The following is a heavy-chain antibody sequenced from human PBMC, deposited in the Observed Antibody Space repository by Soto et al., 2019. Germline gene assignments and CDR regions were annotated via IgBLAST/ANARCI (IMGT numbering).Heavy chain of an antibody. Sequence: SETLSLTCAVYGGSFSGYYWSWIRQPPGKGLEWIGEINHSGSTNYNPSLKSRVTISVDTSKNQFSLKLSSVTAADTAVYYCARGRSKWRSYYYYGMDVWGQGTTVTVSS. J-gene: IGHJ6*02. CDR1: GGSFSGYY. CDR2: INHSGST. V-gene: IGHV4-34*01. D-gene: IGHD5-12*01. CDR3: ARGRSKWRSYYYYGMDV.